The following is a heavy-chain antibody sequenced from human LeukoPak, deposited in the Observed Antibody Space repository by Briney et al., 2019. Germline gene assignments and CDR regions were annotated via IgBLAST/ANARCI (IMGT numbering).Heavy chain of an antibody. Sequence: ASVKVSCKASGYTFTGYYMHWVRQAPGQGLEWMGWINPNSGGTNYAQKFQGRVTMTRDTSISTAYMELSRLRSDDTAVYYCARETLDSSGWYKNPFAPWGQGTLVTVSS. J-gene: IGHJ5*02. CDR1: GYTFTGYY. CDR3: ARETLDSSGWYKNPFAP. V-gene: IGHV1-2*02. CDR2: INPNSGGT. D-gene: IGHD6-19*01.